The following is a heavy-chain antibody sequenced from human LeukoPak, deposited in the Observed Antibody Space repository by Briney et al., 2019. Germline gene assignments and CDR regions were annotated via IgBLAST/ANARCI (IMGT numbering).Heavy chain of an antibody. Sequence: SETLSLTCTLSGGSISSYYWSWIRPPPGKGLEWIGYIYYSGNTNYNPSLKSRVTISVDTSKNQFSLKLSSVTAADTAVYYCARANDYYYYYMDVWGKGTTVTVSS. J-gene: IGHJ6*03. CDR2: IYYSGNT. V-gene: IGHV4-59*01. CDR1: GGSISSYY. CDR3: ARANDYYYYYMDV.